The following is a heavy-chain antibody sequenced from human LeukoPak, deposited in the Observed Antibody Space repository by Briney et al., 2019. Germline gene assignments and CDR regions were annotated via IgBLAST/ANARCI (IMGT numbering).Heavy chain of an antibody. Sequence: PGRSLRLSCAASGFTFDDYAMHWVRQAPGKGLEWVSGISWNSGSISYADSAQGRFTNTRDNAKNSLYLQMNSLRAEDTALYYCAKDMWREVPAAIPVYYYYYGMDVWGQGTTVTVSS. CDR2: ISWNSGSI. V-gene: IGHV3-9*01. J-gene: IGHJ6*02. D-gene: IGHD2-2*02. CDR3: AKDMWREVPAAIPVYYYYYGMDV. CDR1: GFTFDDYA.